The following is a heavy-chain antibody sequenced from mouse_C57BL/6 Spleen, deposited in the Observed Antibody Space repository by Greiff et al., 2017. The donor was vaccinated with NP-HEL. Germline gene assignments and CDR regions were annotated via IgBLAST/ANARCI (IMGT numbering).Heavy chain of an antibody. D-gene: IGHD1-1*01. CDR3: ASITTVVANYFDY. CDR1: GYTFTSYW. V-gene: IGHV1-64*01. CDR2: IHPNSGGT. Sequence: QVQLKQPGAELVKPGASVKLSCKASGYTFTSYWMHWVKQRPGQGLEWIGMIHPNSGGTNYNEKFKSKATLTVDKSSSTAYMQLSSLTSEDSAVYYCASITTVVANYFDYWGQGTTLTVSS. J-gene: IGHJ2*01.